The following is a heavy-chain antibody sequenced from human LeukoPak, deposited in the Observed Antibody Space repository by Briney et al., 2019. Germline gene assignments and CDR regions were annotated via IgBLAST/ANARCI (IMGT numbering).Heavy chain of an antibody. Sequence: GGSLRLSCAASGFSFSTYSMSWVRQAPGKGLEWVSAISGSGGSTYYADSVKGRFTISRDNSKNTLYLQMNSLRAEDTAVYYCAKDPAYYYDGIDYWGQGTLVTVSS. CDR2: ISGSGGST. CDR1: GFSFSTYS. D-gene: IGHD3-22*01. CDR3: AKDPAYYYDGIDY. V-gene: IGHV3-23*01. J-gene: IGHJ4*02.